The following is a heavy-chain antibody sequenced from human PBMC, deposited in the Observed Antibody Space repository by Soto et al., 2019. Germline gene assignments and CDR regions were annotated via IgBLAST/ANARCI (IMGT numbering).Heavy chain of an antibody. J-gene: IGHJ4*02. V-gene: IGHV4-31*03. CDR3: ARTTSGLELFDY. CDR1: GGSISSGGYF. CDR2: IYDSGST. D-gene: IGHD1-7*01. Sequence: ASETLSLTCTVAGGSISSGGYFWSWIRQHPGKGLECIGYIYDSGSTYYNPSLKSRVGISVDTSQNQFSLKVTSVTAADTAVYYCARTTSGLELFDYWGPGTLVTVSS.